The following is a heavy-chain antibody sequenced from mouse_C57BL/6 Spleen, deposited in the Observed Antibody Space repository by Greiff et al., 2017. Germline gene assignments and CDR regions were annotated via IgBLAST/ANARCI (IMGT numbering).Heavy chain of an antibody. V-gene: IGHV5-16*01. CDR1: GFTFSDYY. J-gene: IGHJ3*01. CDR2: INYDGSST. D-gene: IGHD2-4*01. Sequence: EVKLVESEGGLVQPGSSMKLSCTASGFTFSDYYMAWVRQVPEKGLEWVANINYDGSSTYYLDSLKSRFIISRDNAKNILYLQMSSLKSEDTATYYCARDLAYDYDEGFAYWGQGTLVTVSA. CDR3: ARDLAYDYDEGFAY.